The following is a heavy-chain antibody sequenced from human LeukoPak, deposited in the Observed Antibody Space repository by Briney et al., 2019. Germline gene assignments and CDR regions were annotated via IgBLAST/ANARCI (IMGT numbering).Heavy chain of an antibody. CDR1: GYTFSSYW. D-gene: IGHD3-22*01. CDR3: ARQELYYDSGGYHYPDY. J-gene: IGHJ4*02. Sequence: GESLKISCKGSGYTFSSYWIGWVRQMPGKGLEWMGIIYPGDSDTRYSPSFQGQVTISADKSISTAYLQWSSLKASDTAMYYCARQELYYDSGGYHYPDYWGQGCLVTVSS. V-gene: IGHV5-51*01. CDR2: IYPGDSDT.